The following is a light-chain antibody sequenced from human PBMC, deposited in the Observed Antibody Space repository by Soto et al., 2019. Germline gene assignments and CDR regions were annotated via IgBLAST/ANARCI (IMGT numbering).Light chain of an antibody. CDR1: QGISSY. CDR2: GAS. Sequence: IQLTQSPSSLSASVGDRVTITCRASQGISSYLAWYQQKPGKAPKLLIYGASTLEGGVPFRFSGSGTGTDFPLTISSPQPEDFATYYCQQLNTYPITFGPGARLEIK. V-gene: IGKV1-9*01. J-gene: IGKJ5*01. CDR3: QQLNTYPIT.